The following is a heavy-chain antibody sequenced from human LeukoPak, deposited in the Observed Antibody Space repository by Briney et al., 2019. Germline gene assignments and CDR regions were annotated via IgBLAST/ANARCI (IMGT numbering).Heavy chain of an antibody. CDR1: DDSITMYY. D-gene: IGHD2-15*01. V-gene: IGHV4-59*01. J-gene: IGHJ6*03. Sequence: SETLSLTCTVPDDSITMYYWTWIRQPPGKGLEWIGYVDHTGSTRFNPSLHGRVSISRDTSENFFSLRLRSVTAADTAVYFCARGRVSSSTWCSTYYYFFYMDFWGKGTTVTVSS. CDR2: VDHTGST. CDR3: ARGRVSSSTWCSTYYYFFYMDF.